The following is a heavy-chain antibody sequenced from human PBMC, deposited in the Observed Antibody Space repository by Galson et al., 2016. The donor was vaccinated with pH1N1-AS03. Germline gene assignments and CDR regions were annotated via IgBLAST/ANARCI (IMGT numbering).Heavy chain of an antibody. CDR2: INPSDGNT. CDR1: GYTFTSYY. V-gene: IGHV1-46*01. D-gene: IGHD4/OR15-4a*01. J-gene: IGHJ6*02. Sequence: SLKVSCKASGYTFTSYYIHWVRQAPGQGREWMGIINPSDGNTNYAQRFQGRVTMTRDTSTSTVYMELSSLRSDDTAVYYCARVSAGLTGYYYAMDVWGQGTTVTVSS. CDR3: ARVSAGLTGYYYAMDV.